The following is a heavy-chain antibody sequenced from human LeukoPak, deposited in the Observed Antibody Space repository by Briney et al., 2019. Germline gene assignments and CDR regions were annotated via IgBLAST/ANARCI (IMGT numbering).Heavy chain of an antibody. D-gene: IGHD2-8*01. V-gene: IGHV1-2*02. CDR1: GYTFIDYY. Sequence: ASVKVSCKTSGYTFIDYYVHWVRQAPGQGLEWMGWINPNSGGTNYAQKFQGRVTMTRDTSISTAYMELSRLRSDDTAVYYCARDGLSYCTNGVCPGSNWFDPWGQGTLVTVCS. CDR2: INPNSGGT. CDR3: ARDGLSYCTNGVCPGSNWFDP. J-gene: IGHJ5*02.